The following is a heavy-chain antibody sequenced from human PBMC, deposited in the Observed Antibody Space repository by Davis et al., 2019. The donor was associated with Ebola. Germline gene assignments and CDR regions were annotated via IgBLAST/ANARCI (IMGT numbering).Heavy chain of an antibody. D-gene: IGHD2/OR15-2a*01. CDR3: ARDPLIIGDATTDS. CDR1: GFSFSSYS. Sequence: GESLKISCAASGFSFSSYSMNWVRQAPGKGLEWVSSISSSSSYIYYADSVKGRFTISRDNAKNSLYLQMNSLRAEDTAVYYCARDPLIIGDATTDSWGQGTLVTVSS. CDR2: ISSSSSYI. J-gene: IGHJ5*01. V-gene: IGHV3-21*01.